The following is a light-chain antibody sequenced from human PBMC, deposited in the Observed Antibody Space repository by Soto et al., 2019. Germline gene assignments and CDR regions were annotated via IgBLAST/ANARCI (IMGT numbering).Light chain of an antibody. CDR3: HQYGDAPQT. Sequence: NVLTQSPGSLSLSPGERATLSCRARQSVSGNYFAWYQQKPGQTPRLLIYLASSRANGIPDRFRGSGSGTDFILSISRLEPEDSAVYYCHQYGDAPQTFGQGTKLEIK. CDR2: LAS. V-gene: IGKV3-20*01. CDR1: QSVSGNY. J-gene: IGKJ2*01.